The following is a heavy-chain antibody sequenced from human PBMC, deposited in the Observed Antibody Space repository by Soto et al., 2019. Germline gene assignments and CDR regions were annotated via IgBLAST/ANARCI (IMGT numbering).Heavy chain of an antibody. V-gene: IGHV5-51*01. J-gene: IGHJ5*02. D-gene: IGHD2-2*01. CDR3: ARSRAPYQLLSGYWFDP. CDR1: GYSFTSYW. CDR2: IYPGDSDT. Sequence: GESLKISCKGSGYSFTSYWIGWVRQMPGKGLEWMGIIYPGDSDTRYSPSFQGQVTISADKSISTAYLQWSSLKASDTAMYYCARSRAPYQLLSGYWFDPWGEGTLVTVSS.